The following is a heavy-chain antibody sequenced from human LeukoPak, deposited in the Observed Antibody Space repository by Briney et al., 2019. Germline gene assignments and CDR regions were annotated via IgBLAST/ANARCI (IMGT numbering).Heavy chain of an antibody. CDR1: GFTFSSYS. V-gene: IGHV3-23*01. D-gene: IGHD6-13*01. Sequence: GGSLRLSCAASGFTFSSYSLNWVRQAPGKGLEWVSAFSATDGSAQYAESVRGRFTISRDNSKNSLYLQMNSLRDEDTAVYFCAKARIAAAGTGAFDVWGQGTMVTVSS. CDR3: AKARIAAAGTGAFDV. CDR2: FSATDGSA. J-gene: IGHJ3*01.